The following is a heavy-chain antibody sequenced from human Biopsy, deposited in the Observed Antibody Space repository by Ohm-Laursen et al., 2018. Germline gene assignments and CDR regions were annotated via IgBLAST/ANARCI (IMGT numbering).Heavy chain of an antibody. J-gene: IGHJ4*02. CDR3: TTYQY. D-gene: IGHD3-16*02. Sequence: GSLRLSCAASGLTFTTALMSWVRQAPGKGLEWVGRIKSKTDGGTTDYAASVKGRIIISRDDSKKTVYLQMNNLKTEDTGVYYCTTYQYWGQGTLVTVSS. CDR1: GLTFTTAL. CDR2: IKSKTDGGTT. V-gene: IGHV3-15*01.